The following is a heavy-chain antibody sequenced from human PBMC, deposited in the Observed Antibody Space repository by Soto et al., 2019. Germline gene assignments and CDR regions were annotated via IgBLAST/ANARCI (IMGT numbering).Heavy chain of an antibody. Sequence: GGSLRLSCAASGLTFSCCGMHWVRQAPGRALEWVAVIWSNGRNTYYADSVRGRFTFSRDTSKNTLYLQMNSLRADDTALYYCVRERAPFDAFDIWGQGTRVTVSS. CDR2: IWSNGRNT. CDR3: VRERAPFDAFDI. D-gene: IGHD1-26*01. CDR1: GLTFSCCG. J-gene: IGHJ3*02. V-gene: IGHV3-33*03.